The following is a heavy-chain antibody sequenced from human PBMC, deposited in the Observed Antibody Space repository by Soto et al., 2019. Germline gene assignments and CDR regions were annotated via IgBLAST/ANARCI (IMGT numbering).Heavy chain of an antibody. CDR1: GFTFSSYA. D-gene: IGHD3-22*01. V-gene: IGHV3-23*01. Sequence: PGGSLRLSCAASGFTFSSYAMSWFRQAPGKGLEWVSSISVSGGSTYYADSVKGRFTISRDNSKSTLFLHMNSLRAEATAVYYCAKAAGSDHYRVGYWGQRTLVTVPS. J-gene: IGHJ4*02. CDR3: AKAAGSDHYRVGY. CDR2: ISVSGGST.